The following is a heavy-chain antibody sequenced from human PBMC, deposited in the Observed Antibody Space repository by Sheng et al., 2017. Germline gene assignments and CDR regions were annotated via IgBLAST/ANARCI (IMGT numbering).Heavy chain of an antibody. J-gene: IGHJ4*02. CDR2: ISSSSSYI. V-gene: IGHV3-21*01. CDR3: ARDNYYGSGSYYFDY. CDR1: GFTFSSYS. Sequence: EVQLVESGGGLVKPGGSLRLSCAASGFTFSSYSMNWVRQAPGKGLEWVSSISSSSSYIYYADSVKGRFTISRDNAKNSLYLQMNSLRAEDTAVYYCARDNYYGSGSYYFDYVGPGNAGHRL. D-gene: IGHD3-10*01.